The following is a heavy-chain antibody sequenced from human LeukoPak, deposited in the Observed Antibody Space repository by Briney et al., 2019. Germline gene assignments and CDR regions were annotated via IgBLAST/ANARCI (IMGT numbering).Heavy chain of an antibody. V-gene: IGHV4-34*01. Sequence: PSETLSLTCAVYGGSFSGYYWSWIRQPPGKGLEWIGEINHSGSTSYNPSLKSRVIISADTSKNQFSLKLSSVTAADTAVYYCARRGSMTGPPPLWGQGTLVTVSS. CDR1: GGSFSGYY. J-gene: IGHJ4*02. D-gene: IGHD6-6*01. CDR2: INHSGST. CDR3: ARRGSMTGPPPL.